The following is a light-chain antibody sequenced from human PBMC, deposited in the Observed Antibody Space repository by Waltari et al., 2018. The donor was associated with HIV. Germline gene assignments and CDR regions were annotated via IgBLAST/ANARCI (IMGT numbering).Light chain of an antibody. CDR2: EVT. CDR3: SSYTRRGTVV. Sequence: QSALTQPASVSGSPGQSIVLPCTGSSSDIGYSDYVSWYQQYPGQAPKALIYEVTSRPSGTSSRFSGSKSATTAFLAISNLQTDDEADYFCSSYTRRGTVVFGGGTRLTVL. V-gene: IGLV2-14*03. J-gene: IGLJ2*01. CDR1: SSDIGYSDY.